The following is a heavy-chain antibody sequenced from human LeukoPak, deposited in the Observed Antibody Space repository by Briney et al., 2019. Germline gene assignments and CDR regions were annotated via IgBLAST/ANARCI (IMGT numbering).Heavy chain of an antibody. J-gene: IGHJ4*02. V-gene: IGHV1-24*01. CDR1: GYTLTELS. D-gene: IGHD6-13*01. Sequence: ASVKVSCKVSGYTLTELSMHWVRQAPGKGLEWMGGFDPEDGETIYAQKFQGRVTMTEDTSTDTAYMELGSLRSEDTAVYYCATDLRIAAAGTPLYWGQGTLVTVSS. CDR2: FDPEDGET. CDR3: ATDLRIAAAGTPLY.